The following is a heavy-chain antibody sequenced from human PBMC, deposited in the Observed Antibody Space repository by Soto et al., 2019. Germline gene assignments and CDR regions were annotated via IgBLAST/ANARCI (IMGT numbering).Heavy chain of an antibody. CDR3: ARFPRGYGDY. J-gene: IGHJ4*02. D-gene: IGHD6-13*01. V-gene: IGHV4-4*02. Sequence: QVQLQESGPGLVKPSGTLSLTCAVSGRAISSSHWWSWVRQPPGKGLEWIGEIYPSGSTNYNPSLKSRVTISVDKSKTQSSLKLSSVTAADKAVYSCARFPRGYGDYWCQGTLVTVSS. CDR1: GRAISSSHW. CDR2: IYPSGST.